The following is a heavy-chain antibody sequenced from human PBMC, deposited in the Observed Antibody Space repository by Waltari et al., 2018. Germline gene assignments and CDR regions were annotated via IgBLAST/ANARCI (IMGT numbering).Heavy chain of an antibody. J-gene: IGHJ4*02. CDR1: GGSISSYY. CDR3: ARVWGVDGRQYSGSYPFWY. V-gene: IGHV4-59*01. CDR2: IYYSGST. Sequence: QVQLQESGPGLVKPSETLSLTCTVSGGSISSYYWSWIRQPPGKGLEWIGYIYYSGSTNYNPSLKSRVTISVDTSKNQFSLKLSSVTAADTAVYYCARVWGVDGRQYSGSYPFWYWGQGTLVTVSS. D-gene: IGHD1-26*01.